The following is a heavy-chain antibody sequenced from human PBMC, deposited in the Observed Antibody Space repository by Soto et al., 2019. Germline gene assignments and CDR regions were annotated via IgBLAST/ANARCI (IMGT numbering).Heavy chain of an antibody. V-gene: IGHV4-34*01. CDR1: GGSFSGYY. D-gene: IGHD4-17*01. CDR2: INHSGST. J-gene: IGHJ4*02. CDR3: ARGHVNDYGDPYYFDY. Sequence: SETLSLTCAVYGGSFSGYYWSWIRQPPGKGLEWIGEINHSGSTNYNPSLKSRVTISVDTSKNQFSLKLSSVTAADTAVYYCARGHVNDYGDPYYFDYWGQGTLVTVSS.